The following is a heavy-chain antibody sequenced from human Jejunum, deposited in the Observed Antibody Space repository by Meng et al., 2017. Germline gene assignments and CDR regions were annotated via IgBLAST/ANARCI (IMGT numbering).Heavy chain of an antibody. J-gene: IGHJ4*02. CDR3: ARDRGATYSFDY. D-gene: IGHD1-26*01. Sequence: QVQLVQSGADVKKPGASVTVSCKASGYTFINNALHWMRQAPGQSLEWVGWINAGIGDTKYSQNLQGRVTITRDTSASTTYMELRSLKSEDTSTYYCARDRGATYSFDYWGQGTLVTVSS. CDR2: INAGIGDT. V-gene: IGHV1-3*01. CDR1: GYTFINNA.